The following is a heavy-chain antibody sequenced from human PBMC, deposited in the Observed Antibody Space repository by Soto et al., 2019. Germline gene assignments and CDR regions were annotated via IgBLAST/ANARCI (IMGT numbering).Heavy chain of an antibody. CDR2: INHSGST. V-gene: IGHV4-34*01. CDR3: ARTGMATVGWFDP. CDR1: GGSFSGYY. Sequence: KTSETLSLTCAVYGGSFSGYYWSWIRQPPGKGLEWIGEINHSGSTNYNPSLKSRVTISVDTSKNQFSLKLSSVTAADTAVYYCARTGMATVGWFDPWGQGTLVTVSS. D-gene: IGHD3-16*01. J-gene: IGHJ5*02.